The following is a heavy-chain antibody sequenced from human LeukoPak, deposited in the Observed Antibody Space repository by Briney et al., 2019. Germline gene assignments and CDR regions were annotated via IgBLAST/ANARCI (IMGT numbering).Heavy chain of an antibody. J-gene: IGHJ5*02. Sequence: AGGSLRLSCAASGFTFSNFAMSWVRQAPGKGLEWLGRIYTSGNTNYNPSLKSRVTISVDTSKNQFSLKLSSVTAADTAVYYCAGRGVIISGAWDWFDPWGQGTLVTVSS. D-gene: IGHD3-10*01. CDR1: GFTFSNFA. V-gene: IGHV4-4*07. CDR3: AGRGVIISGAWDWFDP. CDR2: IYTSGNT.